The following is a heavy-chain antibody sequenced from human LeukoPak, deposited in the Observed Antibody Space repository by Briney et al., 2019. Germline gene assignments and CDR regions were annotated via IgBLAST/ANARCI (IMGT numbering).Heavy chain of an antibody. Sequence: PSETLSLTCTVSGGSISSGGYYWSWIRQHPGKGLKWIGYIYYSGSTNYNPSLKSRVTMSVDTSKNQFSLKMSYVTAADTAMYYCARERSGSYYRWYFDLWGRGTLVTVSS. D-gene: IGHD1-26*01. CDR2: IYYSGST. CDR3: ARERSGSYYRWYFDL. CDR1: GGSISSGGYY. V-gene: IGHV4-61*08. J-gene: IGHJ2*01.